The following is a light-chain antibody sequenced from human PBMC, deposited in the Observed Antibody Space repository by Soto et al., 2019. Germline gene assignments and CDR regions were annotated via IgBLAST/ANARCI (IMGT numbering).Light chain of an antibody. CDR1: QSISSW. CDR3: QQYNSYPWT. V-gene: IGKV1-5*03. J-gene: IGKJ1*01. Sequence: DIQMTQSPSSLSASVGDIVTISWRASQSISSWLAWYQQKPGKAPKLLIYKASTLESGVPSNFSGSGSGTEFTLTISSLQPEDFATYYCQQYNSYPWTFGQGTKVDIK. CDR2: KAS.